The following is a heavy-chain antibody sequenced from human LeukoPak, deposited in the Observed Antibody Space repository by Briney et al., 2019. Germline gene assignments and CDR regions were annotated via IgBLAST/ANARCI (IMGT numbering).Heavy chain of an antibody. Sequence: GGSLRLSCIVSGFPFSSDAMTWVRQAPGEGLEWLALISGSGDNTYYVDSVKGRFTISRDNSKNTLYLQMKSLRVEDTAVYYCARGKTPAVTTPFDYWGQGTLVTVSS. CDR2: ISGSGDNT. D-gene: IGHD4-17*01. CDR3: ARGKTPAVTTPFDY. V-gene: IGHV3-23*01. J-gene: IGHJ4*02. CDR1: GFPFSSDA.